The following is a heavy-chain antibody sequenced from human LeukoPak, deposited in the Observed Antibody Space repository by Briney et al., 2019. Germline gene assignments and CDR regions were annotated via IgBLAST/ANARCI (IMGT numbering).Heavy chain of an antibody. Sequence: GGSLRLSCTVSGFTFGDYAIKWVRQAPGKGLEWLSNIRSRDTGVSYVDSVRGRFTISRDDAKNSLFLQMNNLRVEDTAIYYCARDHNYAFDYWGQGILVTVSS. CDR3: ARDHNYAFDY. CDR1: GFTFGDYA. CDR2: IRSRDTGV. V-gene: IGHV3-48*01. J-gene: IGHJ4*02. D-gene: IGHD3-16*01.